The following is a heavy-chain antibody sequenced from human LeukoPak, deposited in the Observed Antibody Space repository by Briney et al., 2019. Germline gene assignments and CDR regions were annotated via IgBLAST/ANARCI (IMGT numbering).Heavy chain of an antibody. CDR1: GFTFSTYS. Sequence: PGESLTLSCAASGFTFSTYSMNWVRQPPGKGLEWVSYISSSSSTIYYADSVKGRSTISRDNDKNSLYLEMNSLRAEDTAVYYCAGDSPPDYWGQGTLVTVS. J-gene: IGHJ4*02. CDR2: ISSSSSTI. V-gene: IGHV3-48*01. CDR3: AGDSPPDY. D-gene: IGHD1-14*01.